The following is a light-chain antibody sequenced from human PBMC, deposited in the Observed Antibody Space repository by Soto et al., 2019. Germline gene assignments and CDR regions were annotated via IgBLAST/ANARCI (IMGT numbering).Light chain of an antibody. CDR2: YDD. CDR1: SSNIGNNA. J-gene: IGLJ2*01. V-gene: IGLV1-36*01. CDR3: AAWDDSLVAVV. Sequence: QSVLTQPPSVSEAPRQRVTISCSGSSSNIGNNAVNWYQQLPGKAPKLLIYYDDLLPSGVSDRFSGSKSGTSASLAISGLQSEDEADYYCAAWDDSLVAVVFGGGTKVTVL.